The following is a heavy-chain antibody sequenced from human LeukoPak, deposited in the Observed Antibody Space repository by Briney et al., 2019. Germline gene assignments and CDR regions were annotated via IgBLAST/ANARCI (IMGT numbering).Heavy chain of an antibody. CDR2: INHSGST. Sequence: SETLSLTCAVYGGSFSGYYWSWIRQPPGKGLEWIGEINHSGSTNYNPSLKSRVTISVDKSKNQFSLRLTSVTAADTAFYYCARGRDRSKAGDHWGQGSLVTVSS. D-gene: IGHD5-24*01. V-gene: IGHV4-34*01. CDR3: ARGRDRSKAGDH. J-gene: IGHJ4*02. CDR1: GGSFSGYY.